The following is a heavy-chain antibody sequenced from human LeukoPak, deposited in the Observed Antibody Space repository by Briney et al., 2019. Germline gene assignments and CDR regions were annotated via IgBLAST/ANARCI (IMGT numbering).Heavy chain of an antibody. CDR2: IIPIFGTA. Sequence: SVKVSRKASGGTFSSYAISWVRQAPGQGLEWMGRIIPIFGTANYAQKFQGRVTITTDESTSTAYMELSSLRSEDTAVYYCARTMVRGVVTNDYWGQGTLVTVSS. V-gene: IGHV1-69*05. CDR3: ARTMVRGVVTNDY. J-gene: IGHJ4*02. D-gene: IGHD3-10*01. CDR1: GGTFSSYA.